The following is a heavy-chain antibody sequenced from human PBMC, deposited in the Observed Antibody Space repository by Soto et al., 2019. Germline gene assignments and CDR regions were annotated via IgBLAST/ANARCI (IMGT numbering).Heavy chain of an antibody. CDR2: INAGNGNT. CDR1: GYTFTSYA. D-gene: IGHD6-13*01. CDR3: ARGSIAAAGTVAPVRY. Sequence: QVQLVQSGAEVKKPGASVKVSCKASGYTFTSYAMHWVRQAPGQRLEWMGWINAGNGNTKYSQKFQGRVTITRDTSASTAYMELSSLRSEDTAVYYCARGSIAAAGTVAPVRYWGQGTLVTVSS. J-gene: IGHJ4*02. V-gene: IGHV1-3*01.